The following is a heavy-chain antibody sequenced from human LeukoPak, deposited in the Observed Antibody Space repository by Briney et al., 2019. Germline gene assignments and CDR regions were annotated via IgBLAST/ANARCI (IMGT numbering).Heavy chain of an antibody. D-gene: IGHD3-22*01. Sequence: GGTLRLSCAASGFTFSSYEMNWIRQAPGKGLEWVPYICSSGSTIYYADSVKGRFTISGDNAKYSLYLQMTSLSAEDRAVYYCARDLRELYYYDSSGYYFDYWGQGTLVTVSS. CDR2: ICSSGSTI. V-gene: IGHV3-48*03. J-gene: IGHJ4*02. CDR1: GFTFSSYE. CDR3: ARDLRELYYYDSSGYYFDY.